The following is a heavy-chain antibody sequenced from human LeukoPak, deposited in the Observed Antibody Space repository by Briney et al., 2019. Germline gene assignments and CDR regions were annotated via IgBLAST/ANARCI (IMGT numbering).Heavy chain of an antibody. D-gene: IGHD6-13*01. Sequence: PGGSLRLSCAASGFTFSSYGMHWVRQAPGKGLEWVAVISYDGSNKYYADSVKGRFTISRDNSKNTLYLQMNSLRAEDTAVYYCAKDLGSSWYPFPFDPWGQGTLVTVSS. CDR2: ISYDGSNK. CDR1: GFTFSSYG. J-gene: IGHJ5*02. V-gene: IGHV3-30*18. CDR3: AKDLGSSWYPFPFDP.